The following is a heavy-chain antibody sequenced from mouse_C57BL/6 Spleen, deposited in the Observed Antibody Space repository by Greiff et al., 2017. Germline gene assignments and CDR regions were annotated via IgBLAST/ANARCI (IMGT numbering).Heavy chain of an antibody. CDR3: ARRGYYGSSTTYAMDY. V-gene: IGHV8-12*01. Sequence: QVTLKESGPGILQSSQTLSLTCSFSGFSLSTSGMGVSWIRQPSGKGLEWLAHIYWDDDKRYNPSLKSRLTISKDTSRNQVFLKITSVDTADTATYYCARRGYYGSSTTYAMDYWGQGTSVTVSS. J-gene: IGHJ4*01. D-gene: IGHD1-1*01. CDR2: IYWDDDK. CDR1: GFSLSTSGMG.